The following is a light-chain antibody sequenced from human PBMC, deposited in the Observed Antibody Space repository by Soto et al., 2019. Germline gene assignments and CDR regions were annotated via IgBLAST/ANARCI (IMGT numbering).Light chain of an antibody. CDR2: GDT. V-gene: IGLV1-40*01. J-gene: IGLJ1*01. Sequence: QPVLTQPPSVSGAPGQKVTVSCTGSSSDIGAGYGVHWYQQLPGTAPKLLIYGDTNRPSGVPDRFSGSKSGTSASLAITGLQAEDEADYYCQSYDSSLSAYVFGTGTKLTVL. CDR3: QSYDSSLSAYV. CDR1: SSDIGAGYG.